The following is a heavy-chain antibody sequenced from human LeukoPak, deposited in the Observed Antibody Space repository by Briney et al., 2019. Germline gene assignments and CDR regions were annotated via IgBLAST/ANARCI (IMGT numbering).Heavy chain of an antibody. CDR2: ISSTGSTK. CDR1: GFTFSRYT. Sequence: GGSLRLSCAASGFTFSRYTMNWVRQAPGKGLEWVSYISSTGSTKYYADSVKGRFTISRDNAKNSLYLQMNSLIVEDTAVYYCPRGSEWDLLGSCDRWGQGTLVTVSS. J-gene: IGHJ5*02. CDR3: PRGSEWDLLGSCDR. V-gene: IGHV3-48*04. D-gene: IGHD1-26*01.